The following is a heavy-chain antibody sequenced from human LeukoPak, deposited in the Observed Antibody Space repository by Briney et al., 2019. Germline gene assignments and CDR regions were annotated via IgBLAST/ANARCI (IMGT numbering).Heavy chain of an antibody. D-gene: IGHD6-19*01. J-gene: IGHJ4*02. CDR1: GFTFSSYG. CDR2: IWYDGSNK. Sequence: PGGSLRLSCAASGFTFSSYGMHWVRQAPGKGLEWVAVIWYDGSNKYYADSVKGRFTISRDNSKNTLYLLMNSLRAEDTAVYYCAKGALAVAGIDYWGQGTLVTVSS. CDR3: AKGALAVAGIDY. V-gene: IGHV3-33*06.